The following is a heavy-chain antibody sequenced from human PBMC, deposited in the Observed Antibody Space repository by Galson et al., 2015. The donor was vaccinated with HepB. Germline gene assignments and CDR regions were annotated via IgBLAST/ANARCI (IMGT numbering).Heavy chain of an antibody. D-gene: IGHD6-6*01. CDR3: AALSDSSSSKPHDY. CDR2: ISYDGSNK. Sequence: SLRLSCAASGFTFSSYGMHWVRQAPGKGLEWVAVISYDGSNKYYADSVKGRFTISRDNSKNTLYLQTNSLRAEDTAVYYCAALSDSSSSKPHDYWGQGTLVTVSS. V-gene: IGHV3-30*03. J-gene: IGHJ4*02. CDR1: GFTFSSYG.